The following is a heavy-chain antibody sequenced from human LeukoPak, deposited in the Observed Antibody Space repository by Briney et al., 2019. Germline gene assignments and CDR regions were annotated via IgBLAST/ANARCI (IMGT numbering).Heavy chain of an antibody. CDR1: GFTFSSYA. Sequence: GGSLRLSCAASGFTFSSYAMSWVRQAPGKGLEWVSAISGSGGSTYYADSVKGRFTISRDNSKNTLYLQMNSLRAEDTAAYYCARDRFREREYYDSSGYYQNWGQGTLVTV. CDR3: ARDRFREREYYDSSGYYQN. J-gene: IGHJ4*02. V-gene: IGHV3-23*01. D-gene: IGHD3-22*01. CDR2: ISGSGGST.